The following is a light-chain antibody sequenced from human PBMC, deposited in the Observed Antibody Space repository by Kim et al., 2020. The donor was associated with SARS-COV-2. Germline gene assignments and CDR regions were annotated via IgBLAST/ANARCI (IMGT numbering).Light chain of an antibody. CDR3: QQYNNRPPWT. CDR2: GAS. V-gene: IGKV3-15*01. CDR1: QSVSSS. Sequence: EIVMTQSPATLSVSPGERATLSCRASQSVSSSLAWYQQKPGQAPRLLIYGASTRATGIPARLSGSGSGTEFTPTISSLQSEDFVVYYCQQYNNRPPWTFGQGTKVDIK. J-gene: IGKJ1*01.